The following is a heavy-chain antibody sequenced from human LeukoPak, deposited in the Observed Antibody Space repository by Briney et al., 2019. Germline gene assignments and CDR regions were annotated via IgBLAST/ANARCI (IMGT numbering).Heavy chain of an antibody. V-gene: IGHV3-30*04. J-gene: IGHJ6*03. Sequence: PGGSLRLSCAASGFTFSSYAMHWVRQAPGKGLEWVAVISYDGSNKYYADSVKGRFTISRDNSKNTLYLQMNSLRAEDTAVYYCARDGSFVGYQLLRYYYYYYMDVWGKGTTVTVSS. CDR1: GFTFSSYA. CDR3: ARDGSFVGYQLLRYYYYYYMDV. D-gene: IGHD2-2*01. CDR2: ISYDGSNK.